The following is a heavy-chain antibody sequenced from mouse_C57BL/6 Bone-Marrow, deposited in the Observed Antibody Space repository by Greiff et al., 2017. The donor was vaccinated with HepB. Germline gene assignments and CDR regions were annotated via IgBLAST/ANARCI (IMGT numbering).Heavy chain of an antibody. D-gene: IGHD1-1*01. CDR3: ARPLLIFYYGSSLFAY. CDR2: ISDGGSYT. Sequence: EVKLEESGGGLVKPGGSLKLSCAASGFTFSSYAMSWVRQTPEKRLEWVATISDGGSYTYYPDNVKGRFTISRDNAKNNLYLQMSHLKSENTAMYYCARPLLIFYYGSSLFAYWGQGTLVTVSA. V-gene: IGHV5-4*03. J-gene: IGHJ3*01. CDR1: GFTFSSYA.